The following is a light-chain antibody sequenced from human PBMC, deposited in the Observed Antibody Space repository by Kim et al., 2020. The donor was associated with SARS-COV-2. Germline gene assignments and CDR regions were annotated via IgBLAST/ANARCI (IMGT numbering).Light chain of an antibody. Sequence: ASVGARVTITCRASASISIWLDWYQQEPGKAPELLSYKTYSLESGVPSTFSGTGAWTEFTLTISRLQPDDFATYYCQQYTSYPWTFGGGTKVDI. CDR3: QQYTSYPWT. CDR2: KTY. J-gene: IGKJ4*02. CDR1: ASISIW. V-gene: IGKV1-5*03.